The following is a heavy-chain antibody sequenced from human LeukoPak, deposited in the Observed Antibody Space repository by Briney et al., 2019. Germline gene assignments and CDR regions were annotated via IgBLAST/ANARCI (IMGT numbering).Heavy chain of an antibody. V-gene: IGHV4-59*08. CDR3: ARQPVGGYCPAY. CDR2: IYYTGNP. Sequence: SETLSLPCAVSGGSLTRYYWAWLRQPPGKGLEWIGYIYYTGNPNYNPSLKSRLTISVDTSKNQFSLKLTSVTAADTAIYYCARQPVGGYCPAYWGQGALVTVSS. CDR1: GGSLTRYY. D-gene: IGHD1-26*01. J-gene: IGHJ4*02.